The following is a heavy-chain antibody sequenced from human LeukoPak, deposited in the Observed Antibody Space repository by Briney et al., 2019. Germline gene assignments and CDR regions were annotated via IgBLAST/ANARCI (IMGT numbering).Heavy chain of an antibody. J-gene: IGHJ4*02. Sequence: GGSLRLSCAASGFTFSSYAMSWVRQAPGKGLEWVSAISGSGGSTYYADSVKGRFTISRDNSKNTLYLQMNSLRAEDTAVYYCAKDGGVAPTGGLDYWGQGTLVTVSS. CDR1: GFTFSSYA. CDR3: AKDGGVAPTGGLDY. CDR2: ISGSGGST. D-gene: IGHD7-27*01. V-gene: IGHV3-23*01.